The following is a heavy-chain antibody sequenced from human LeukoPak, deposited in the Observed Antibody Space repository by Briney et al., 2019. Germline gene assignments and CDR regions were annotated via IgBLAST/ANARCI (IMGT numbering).Heavy chain of an antibody. V-gene: IGHV4-4*07. CDR3: ARDEIPTYYYDSSGYYQYYYYYMDV. CDR1: GGSISSYY. J-gene: IGHJ6*03. D-gene: IGHD3-22*01. CDR2: IYTSGST. Sequence: PSETLSLTSTVSGGSISSYYWSWIRQPAGKGLEWIGRIYTSGSTNYNPSLKSRVTMSVDTSKNQFSLKLSSVTAADTAVYYCARDEIPTYYYDSSGYYQYYYYYMDVWGKGTTVTVSS.